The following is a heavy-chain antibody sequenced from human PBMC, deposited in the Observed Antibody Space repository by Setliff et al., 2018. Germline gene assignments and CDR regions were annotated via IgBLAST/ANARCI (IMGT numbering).Heavy chain of an antibody. CDR3: ARGHTIGALLRHFDC. Sequence: LRLSCAASGFTFSSYWMSWVRQAPGKGLEWVANIKQDGSEKYYVDSVKGRFTISRDNAKNSLYLQMNSLRAEDTAVYYCARGHTIGALLRHFDCWGQGTLVTVSS. CDR1: GFTFSSYW. D-gene: IGHD1-1*01. CDR2: IKQDGSEK. V-gene: IGHV3-7*01. J-gene: IGHJ4*02.